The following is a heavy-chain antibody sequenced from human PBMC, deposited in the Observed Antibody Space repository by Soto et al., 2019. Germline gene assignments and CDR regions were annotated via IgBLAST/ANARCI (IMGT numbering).Heavy chain of an antibody. CDR2: ISAYNGNT. J-gene: IGHJ6*02. V-gene: IGHV1-18*01. CDR3: ARDTPYSYGSAHYYYYGMDV. CDR1: GYTFTSYG. Sequence: ASVKVSCKASGYTFTSYGISWVRQAPGQGLEWMGWISAYNGNTNYAQKLQGRVTMTTDTSTSTAYMELRSLRSDDTAVYYCARDTPYSYGSAHYYYYGMDVWGQGTTVTVSS. D-gene: IGHD3-10*01.